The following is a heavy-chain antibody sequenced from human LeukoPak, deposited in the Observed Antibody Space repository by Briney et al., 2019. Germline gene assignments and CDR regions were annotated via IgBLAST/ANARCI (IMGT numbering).Heavy chain of an antibody. V-gene: IGHV1-2*06. CDR3: ASSSGYYSWFDP. D-gene: IGHD3-22*01. CDR2: IIPNSGGT. Sequence: ASVKVSCKASGYTFTGYYMHWVRQAPGQGLEWMGRIIPNSGGTNYAQKFQGRVTMTRDTSISTAYMELSSLRSEDTAVYYCASSSGYYSWFDPWGQGTLVTVSS. J-gene: IGHJ5*02. CDR1: GYTFTGYY.